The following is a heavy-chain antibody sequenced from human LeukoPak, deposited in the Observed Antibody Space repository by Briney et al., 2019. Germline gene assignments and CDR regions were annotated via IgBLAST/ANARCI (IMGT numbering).Heavy chain of an antibody. D-gene: IGHD6-19*01. J-gene: IGHJ4*02. CDR3: VVGKGQWLAPDY. CDR1: GGSISSGDYY. Sequence: SETLSLTCTVSGGSISSGDYYWSWIRQPPGKRLEWIAYIYNSGSTYYNPSLKSRVTISVDTSKNQFSLKLSSVSAADTEVYYCVVGKGQWLAPDYWGQGTLVTVSS. CDR2: IYNSGST. V-gene: IGHV4-30-4*02.